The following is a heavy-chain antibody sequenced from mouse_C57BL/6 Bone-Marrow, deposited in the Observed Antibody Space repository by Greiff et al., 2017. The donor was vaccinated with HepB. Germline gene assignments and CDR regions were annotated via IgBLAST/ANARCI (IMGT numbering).Heavy chain of an antibody. V-gene: IGHV10-3*01. D-gene: IGHD2-4*01. J-gene: IGHJ3*01. Sequence: EVKVVESGGGLVQPKGSLKLSCAASGFTFNTYAMHWVRQAPGKGLEWVARIRSKSSNYATYYADSVKDRFTISRDDSQSMLYLQMNNLKTEDTAMYYCVREGDYDVWDWFAYWGQGTLVTVSA. CDR1: GFTFNTYA. CDR3: VREGDYDVWDWFAY. CDR2: IRSKSSNYAT.